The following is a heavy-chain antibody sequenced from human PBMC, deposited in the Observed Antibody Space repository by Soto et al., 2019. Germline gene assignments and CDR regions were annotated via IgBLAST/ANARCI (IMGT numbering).Heavy chain of an antibody. CDR2: IYWDDDN. Sequence: QITLKESGPTLVKPTQTLTPTCTFSGFSLSSGEVVGVGWFRQPPGKALEWLALIYWDDDNRYSPSLKSRLTISKDTSTIRVVLTVSNLDPVDTAAYRCAHGSGWLFDYWGQSIVVPVSP. D-gene: IGHD6-19*01. J-gene: IGHJ4*02. V-gene: IGHV2-5*02. CDR1: GFSLSSGEVVG. CDR3: AHGSGWLFDY.